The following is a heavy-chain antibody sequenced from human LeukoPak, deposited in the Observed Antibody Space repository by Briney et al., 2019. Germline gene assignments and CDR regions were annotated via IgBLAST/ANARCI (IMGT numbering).Heavy chain of an antibody. Sequence: PGGSLRLSCAASGFTFHTYVMAWVRQTPEKGLEWVSSISGSGETTYYTDSVKGWFTISRDNSKNTLFLQLTNLRAEDTALYFCAKLQRPTYYFENWGQGALVTVSS. V-gene: IGHV3-23*01. D-gene: IGHD6-25*01. J-gene: IGHJ4*02. CDR2: ISGSGETT. CDR1: GFTFHTYV. CDR3: AKLQRPTYYFEN.